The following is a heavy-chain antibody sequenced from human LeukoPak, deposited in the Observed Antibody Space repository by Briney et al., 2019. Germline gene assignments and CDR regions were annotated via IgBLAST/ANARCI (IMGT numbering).Heavy chain of an antibody. D-gene: IGHD2-2*01. CDR2: ISYDGSSK. CDR3: ARGNYCSSTSCPLLLYYGMDV. J-gene: IGHJ6*02. CDR1: GFTFSSYG. V-gene: IGHV3-30*03. Sequence: AGSLRLSCAASGFTFSSYGMHWVRQAPGKGLEGVAVISYDGSSKNYADSVEGRFTISRNNSKNTLYLLMNSLRPEDTAVYYCARGNYCSSTSCPLLLYYGMDVWGQGTTVTV.